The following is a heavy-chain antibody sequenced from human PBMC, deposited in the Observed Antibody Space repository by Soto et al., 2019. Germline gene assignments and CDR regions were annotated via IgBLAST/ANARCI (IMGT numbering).Heavy chain of an antibody. CDR1: GGSFSGYY. CDR2: INHSEST. V-gene: IGHV4-34*01. D-gene: IGHD4-4*01. Sequence: TSETLSLTCAVYGGSFSGYYWSWIRQPPGKGLEWIGEINHSESTNYNPSLKSRVTISVDTSKNQFSLKLSSVTAADTALYYCARGLYSNYYYYYMDVWGKGTTVTVSS. CDR3: ARGLYSNYYYYYMDV. J-gene: IGHJ6*03.